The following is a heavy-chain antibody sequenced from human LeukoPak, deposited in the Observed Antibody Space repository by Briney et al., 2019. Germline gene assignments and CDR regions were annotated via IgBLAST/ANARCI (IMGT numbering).Heavy chain of an antibody. CDR2: LYYSGNT. Sequence: SETLSLTCTVSGGPISSSSYYWGWIRQPPGKGLEWIGSLYYSGNTYYNPSLKSRLTMSVDTSKNQFSLKLSSMTAADTAIYYCARDSGTTGEVKFDPWGQGTLVTVSS. D-gene: IGHD3-10*01. CDR3: ARDSGTTGEVKFDP. J-gene: IGHJ5*02. CDR1: GGPISSSSYY. V-gene: IGHV4-39*07.